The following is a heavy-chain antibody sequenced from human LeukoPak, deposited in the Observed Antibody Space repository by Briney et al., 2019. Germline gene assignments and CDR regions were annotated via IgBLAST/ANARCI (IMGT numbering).Heavy chain of an antibody. CDR2: INPNSGGT. V-gene: IGHV1-2*02. CDR3: ARDLYYYDSSGFHDVFDI. J-gene: IGHJ3*02. Sequence: GASVKVSCKASGYTFTGYYMHWVRQAPGQGLEWMGWINPNSGGTNYAQKFQGRVTMTRDTSISTAYMELSRLRSDDTAVYYCARDLYYYDSSGFHDVFDIWGQGTMVTVSS. D-gene: IGHD3-22*01. CDR1: GYTFTGYY.